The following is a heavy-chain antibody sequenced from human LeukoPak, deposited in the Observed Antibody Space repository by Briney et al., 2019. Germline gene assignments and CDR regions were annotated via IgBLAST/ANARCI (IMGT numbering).Heavy chain of an antibody. CDR2: ISANNGNT. J-gene: IGHJ4*02. V-gene: IGHV1-18*01. Sequence: GASVKVSCKASGGTFSSYGISWVRQAPGQGLEWMGWISANNGNTNYAHKFQGRVIMTTDTSTRTAYMELRSLRSDDTAVYYCAREYHDFWSGYYKAFDYWGQGTLVTVSS. CDR3: AREYHDFWSGYYKAFDY. CDR1: GGTFSSYG. D-gene: IGHD3-3*01.